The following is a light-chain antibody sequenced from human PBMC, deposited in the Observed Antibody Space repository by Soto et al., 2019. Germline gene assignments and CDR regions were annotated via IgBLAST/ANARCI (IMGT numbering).Light chain of an antibody. Sequence: EIVMTQSPATLSVSPGERATLSCRASQSVSSNLAWYQQKPGQAPRLLIYGASTRATGIPARFSGSGSGTDFTLTISSLKSEDFAVYYCQQYNNWPLLTFGQGTKVEIK. CDR2: GAS. J-gene: IGKJ1*01. CDR1: QSVSSN. V-gene: IGKV3-15*01. CDR3: QQYNNWPLLT.